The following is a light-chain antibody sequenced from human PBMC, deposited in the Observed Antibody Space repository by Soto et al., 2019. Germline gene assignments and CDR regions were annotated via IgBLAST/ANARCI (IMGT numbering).Light chain of an antibody. CDR2: AAS. CDR3: QKYNSVPRT. CDR1: QDINNY. V-gene: IGKV1-27*01. J-gene: IGKJ1*01. Sequence: DIQMTQSPSSLSASVGDRVTITCRASQDINNYLAWYQVQPGKGPKLLIYAASTLQSGVPSRFSGSGSGTDFTLTISSLQPEDVATYFCQKYNSVPRTFGQGTRMEI.